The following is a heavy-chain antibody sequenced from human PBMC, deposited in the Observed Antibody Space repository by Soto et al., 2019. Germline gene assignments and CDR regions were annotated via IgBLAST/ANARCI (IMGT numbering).Heavy chain of an antibody. J-gene: IGHJ4*02. Sequence: PSQPLSVTNTVADGSIRSVGYYCSWIRQPPGKGLESIGYIYYSGSTYYNPSLKSRVTISVDTSKNQFSLKLSSVTAADTAVYYCARYPSRAPRFDYSGQGTLVTVSS. D-gene: IGHD2-2*01. V-gene: IGHV4-30-4*01. CDR2: IYYSGST. CDR1: DGSIRSVGYY. CDR3: ARYPSRAPRFDY.